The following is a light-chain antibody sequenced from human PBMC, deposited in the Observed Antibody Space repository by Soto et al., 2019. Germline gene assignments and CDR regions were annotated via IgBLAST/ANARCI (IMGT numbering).Light chain of an antibody. J-gene: IGKJ5*01. V-gene: IGKV3-15*01. CDR1: QSVSSS. CDR2: GAY. Sequence: EIMMTQSPPTLSVSPGETATLSCRASQSVSSSLAWYQQKPGQAPRLLIYGAYTRATGTPARFSGSGSGTEFTLTISSLQSEDFAVYYCQQYKNWPPITCGQGTRLEIK. CDR3: QQYKNWPPIT.